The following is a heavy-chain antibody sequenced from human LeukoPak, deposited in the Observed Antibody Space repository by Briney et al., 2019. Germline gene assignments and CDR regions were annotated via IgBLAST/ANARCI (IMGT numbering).Heavy chain of an antibody. V-gene: IGHV4-4*07. CDR1: GGSISSYY. CDR3: ARDKRLWFGEAHLTYYYYGMDV. Sequence: SETLSLTCTVSGGSISSYYWSWIRQPAVKGLEWIGRIYTSGSTNYNPSLKSRVTMSVDTSKNQFSLKLSSVTAADTAVYYCARDKRLWFGEAHLTYYYYGMDVWGQGTTVTVSS. J-gene: IGHJ6*02. CDR2: IYTSGST. D-gene: IGHD3-10*01.